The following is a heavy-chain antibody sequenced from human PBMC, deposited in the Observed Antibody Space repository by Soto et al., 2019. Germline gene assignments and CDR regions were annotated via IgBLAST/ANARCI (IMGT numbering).Heavy chain of an antibody. V-gene: IGHV4-59*01. Sequence: QVQLQESGPGLVKPSETLSLTCTVSGGSISSSYWSWIRQPPGKGLEWIGYIYYSGSTNYNPSLKSRVTISVDTSKNQFSLKLSSVTAADTAVYYCARVEMLKYQLLPYYYMDVWGKGTTVTVSS. CDR3: ARVEMLKYQLLPYYYMDV. J-gene: IGHJ6*03. CDR1: GGSISSSY. D-gene: IGHD2-2*01. CDR2: IYYSGST.